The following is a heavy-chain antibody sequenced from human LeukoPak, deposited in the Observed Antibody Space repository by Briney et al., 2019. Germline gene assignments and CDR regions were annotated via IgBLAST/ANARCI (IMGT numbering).Heavy chain of an antibody. V-gene: IGHV3-30*07. CDR2: TSYDGNKK. J-gene: IGHJ4*02. D-gene: IGHD5-12*01. Sequence: GGSLRLSCAASGFTLTYYAMHWVRQAPGKGLEWVAVTSYDGNKKYYADSVKGRFTISRDNSKNTLYVQMNSLRAEDTAVYYCAKGGLRGEFDYWGQGALVTVSS. CDR1: GFTLTYYA. CDR3: AKGGLRGEFDY.